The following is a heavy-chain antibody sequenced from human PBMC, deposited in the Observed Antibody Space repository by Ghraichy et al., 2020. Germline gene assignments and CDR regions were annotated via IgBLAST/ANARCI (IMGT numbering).Heavy chain of an antibody. CDR1: GGTFSSYA. CDR3: ARGFVDYDFWSGSGYYYYYGMDV. J-gene: IGHJ6*02. CDR2: IIPIFGTA. D-gene: IGHD3-3*01. Sequence: SVKVSCKASGGTFSSYAISWVRQAPGQGLEWMGGIIPIFGTANYAQKFQGRVTITADESTSTAYMELSSLRSEDTAVYYCARGFVDYDFWSGSGYYYYYGMDVWGQGTTVTVSS. V-gene: IGHV1-69*13.